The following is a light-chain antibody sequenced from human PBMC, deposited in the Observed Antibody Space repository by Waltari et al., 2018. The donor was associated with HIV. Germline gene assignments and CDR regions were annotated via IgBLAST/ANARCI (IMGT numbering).Light chain of an antibody. CDR3: QSYDSSLSGSV. CDR2: GNI. V-gene: IGLV1-40*01. CDR1: SSNIGAGYD. Sequence: QSVLTQPPSVSGAPGQRVPISCTGSSSNIGAGYDVHWYQQLPGTAPKVLVYGNINRPSGIPDRFSGSKSGTSASLAITGLQADDEADYYCQSYDSSLSGSVFGGGTKLTVL. J-gene: IGLJ3*02.